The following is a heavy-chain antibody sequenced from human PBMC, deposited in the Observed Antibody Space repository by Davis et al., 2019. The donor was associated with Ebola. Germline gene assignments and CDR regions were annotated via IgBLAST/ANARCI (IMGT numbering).Heavy chain of an antibody. J-gene: IGHJ3*01. CDR2: IYSGGST. D-gene: IGHD6-13*01. CDR1: GFTVSSNY. CDR3: ASDIAAAPHLN. V-gene: IGHV3-53*04. Sequence: GESLKISCAASGFTVSSNYMSWVRQAPGKGLEWVSVIYSGGSTYYADSVKGRFTISRHNSKNTLYLQMNSLRAEDTAVYYCASDIAAAPHLNWGQGTMVTVSS.